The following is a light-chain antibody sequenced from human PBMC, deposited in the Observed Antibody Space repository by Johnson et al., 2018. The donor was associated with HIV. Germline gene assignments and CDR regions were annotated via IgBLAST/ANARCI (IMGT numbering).Light chain of an antibody. CDR2: ENN. J-gene: IGLJ1*01. V-gene: IGLV1-51*02. CDR3: GTWDNSLSLYV. Sequence: QSVLTQPPSVSAAPGQKVTISCSGSSSHIGNNYVSWYQQLPGTAPKLLIYENNKRPSGIPDRFSGSKSGTSATLGITGLQTGAEADYYCGTWDNSLSLYVCGTGTKVSVL. CDR1: SSHIGNNY.